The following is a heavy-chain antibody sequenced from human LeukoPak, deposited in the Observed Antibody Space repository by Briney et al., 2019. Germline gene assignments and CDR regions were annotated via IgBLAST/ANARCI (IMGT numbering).Heavy chain of an antibody. CDR1: GYTFTGYY. Sequence: GASVKVSCKASGYTFTGYYMHWVRQAPGQGLEWMGRINPNSGGTNYAQKFQGRVTMTRDTSISTVYMELSRLRADDTAVYYCARDGRARGVDYWGQGTLVAVSS. V-gene: IGHV1-2*06. CDR3: ARDGRARGVDY. J-gene: IGHJ4*02. D-gene: IGHD3-10*01. CDR2: INPNSGGT.